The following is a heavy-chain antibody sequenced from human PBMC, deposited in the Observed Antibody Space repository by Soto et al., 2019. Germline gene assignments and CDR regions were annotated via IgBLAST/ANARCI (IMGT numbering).Heavy chain of an antibody. Sequence: GGSLRFSCAASGFTFSSYAMHWVRQAPGKGLEYVSAISSNGGSTYYANSVKGRFTISRDNSKNTLYLQMGSLRAEDMAVYYCARDTGFSSTSQIRKGAFDIWGQGTMVTVSS. CDR1: GFTFSSYA. D-gene: IGHD2-2*01. CDR3: ARDTGFSSTSQIRKGAFDI. CDR2: ISSNGGST. J-gene: IGHJ3*02. V-gene: IGHV3-64*01.